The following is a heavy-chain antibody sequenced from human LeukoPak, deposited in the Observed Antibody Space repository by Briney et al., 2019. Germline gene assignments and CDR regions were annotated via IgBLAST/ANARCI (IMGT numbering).Heavy chain of an antibody. CDR2: ISGSGGST. CDR1: GFTFSSYA. D-gene: IGHD6-19*01. CDR3: AKSFIAVAGIYYFDY. Sequence: PGGSLRLSFAASGFTFSSYAMSWVRPAPGKGLEWVSAISGSGGSTYYADSVKGRFTISRDNSKNTLYLQMNSLRAEDTAVYYCAKSFIAVAGIYYFDYWGQGTLVTVSS. V-gene: IGHV3-23*01. J-gene: IGHJ4*02.